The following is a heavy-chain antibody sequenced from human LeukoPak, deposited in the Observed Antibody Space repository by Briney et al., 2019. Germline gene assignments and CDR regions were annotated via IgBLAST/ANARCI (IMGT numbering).Heavy chain of an antibody. Sequence: PGGSLRLSCTASGFSLHNYWMTWVRQGPGKGLEWVANIEGDAHSQYYGDPVKGRFTISRDNAKNSLYLQMDSLRAEDTATYYCARVIVAVVGQSDHYDSWGPGTVVTVSS. CDR1: GFSLHNYW. CDR3: ARVIVAVVGQSDHYDS. V-gene: IGHV3-7*03. J-gene: IGHJ4*02. CDR2: IEGDAHSQ. D-gene: IGHD6-19*01.